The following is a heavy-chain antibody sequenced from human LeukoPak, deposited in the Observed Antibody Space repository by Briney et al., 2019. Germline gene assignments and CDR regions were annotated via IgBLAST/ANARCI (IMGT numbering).Heavy chain of an antibody. CDR2: ISGTSGST. CDR3: AIARGYFDY. V-gene: IGHV3-23*01. J-gene: IGHJ4*01. Sequence: GGSLRLSCAASGFTFSSYDMSWVRQAPGKGLEWVSGISGTSGSTSHVDSVKGRFTISRDNSKNTLYLQMNSLRAEDTAVYYCAIARGYFDYWGRGTLVTVSS. D-gene: IGHD3-10*01. CDR1: GFTFSSYD.